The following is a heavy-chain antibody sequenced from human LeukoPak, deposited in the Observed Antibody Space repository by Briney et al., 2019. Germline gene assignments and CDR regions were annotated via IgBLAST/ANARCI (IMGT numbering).Heavy chain of an antibody. CDR3: AKDINPRAAAGTVSWWFDP. V-gene: IGHV3-53*05. CDR2: IYSSGAT. CDR1: GFIVSSSY. D-gene: IGHD6-13*01. J-gene: IGHJ5*02. Sequence: QPGGSLRLSCAASGFIVSSSYMSWVRQAPGKGLEWVSVIYSSGATYYADSVKGRFTISRDSSKNTLYLQMNSLRAEDTALYYCAKDINPRAAAGTVSWWFDPWGQGTLVTVSS.